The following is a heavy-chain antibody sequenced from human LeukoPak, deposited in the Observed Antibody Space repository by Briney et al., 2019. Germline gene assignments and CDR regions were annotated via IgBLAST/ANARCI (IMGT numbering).Heavy chain of an antibody. V-gene: IGHV4-34*01. J-gene: IGHJ5*02. CDR3: ARPYGRGYSSSSPNDWFDP. D-gene: IGHD6-6*01. Sequence: KTSQTLSLTCAVYGGSFSGYYWSWIRQPPGKGLEWIGEINHSGSTNYNPSLKSRVTISVDTSKNQFSLKLSSVTAADTAVYYCARPYGRGYSSSSPNDWFDPWGQGTLVTVSS. CDR2: INHSGST. CDR1: GGSFSGYY.